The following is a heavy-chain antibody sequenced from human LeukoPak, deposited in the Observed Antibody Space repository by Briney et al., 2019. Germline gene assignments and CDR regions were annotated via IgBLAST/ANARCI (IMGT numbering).Heavy chain of an antibody. CDR1: GGTFSSYA. CDR2: IIPISGTA. V-gene: IGHV1-69*01. D-gene: IGHD2-15*01. J-gene: IGHJ4*02. CDR3: ARGAREGYCSGGSCYSNADFDY. Sequence: GSSVKVSCKASGGTFSSYAISWVRQAPGQGLEWMGGIIPISGTANYAQKFQGRVTITADESTSTAYMELSSLRSEDTSVYYCARGAREGYCSGGSCYSNADFDYWGQGTLVTVSS.